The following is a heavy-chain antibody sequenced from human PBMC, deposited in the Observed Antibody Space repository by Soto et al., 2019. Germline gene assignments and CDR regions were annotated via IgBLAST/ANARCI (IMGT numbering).Heavy chain of an antibody. V-gene: IGHV4-59*01. CDR2: IYYSGST. J-gene: IGHJ5*02. D-gene: IGHD3-9*01. CDR3: AKETGYDLNWFDP. Sequence: SETLSLTCTVSGGSISSYYWSWIRQPPGKGLEWIGYIYYSGSTNYNPSLKSRVTISVDTSKNQFSLKLSSVTAADTAVYYCAKETGYDLNWFDPWGQGSLVPVSS. CDR1: GGSISSYY.